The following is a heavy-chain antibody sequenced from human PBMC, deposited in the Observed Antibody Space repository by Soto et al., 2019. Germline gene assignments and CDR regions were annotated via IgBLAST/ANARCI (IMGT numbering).Heavy chain of an antibody. D-gene: IGHD6-13*01. CDR2: IIPIFGTA. J-gene: IGHJ4*02. CDR1: GGTFSSYA. Sequence: GASVKVSCKASGGTFSSYAISWVRQAPGQGLEWMGGIIPIFGTANYAQKFQGRVTITADESTSTAYMELSSLRSEDTAVYYCAQYSSSWSGHYYFDYWAQGNLVPVSS. CDR3: AQYSSSWSGHYYFDY. V-gene: IGHV1-69*13.